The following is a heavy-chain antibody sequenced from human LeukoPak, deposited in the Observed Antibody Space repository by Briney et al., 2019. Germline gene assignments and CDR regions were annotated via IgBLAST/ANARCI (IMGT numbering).Heavy chain of an antibody. CDR3: ARDRGIVGALDY. CDR1: GFTFSSYT. D-gene: IGHD1-26*01. Sequence: PGGSLRLSCAASGFTFSSYTMNWVRQAPGKGLDWVSSITSESAHIFYADSVKGRFTISRDNAQNSVSLQMNSLRADDTAVYYCARDRGIVGALDYWGQGTLVTVFS. V-gene: IGHV3-21*04. J-gene: IGHJ4*02. CDR2: ITSESAHI.